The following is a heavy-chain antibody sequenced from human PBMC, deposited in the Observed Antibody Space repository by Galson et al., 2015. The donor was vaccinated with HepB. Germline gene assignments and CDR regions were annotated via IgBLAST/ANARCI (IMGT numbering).Heavy chain of an antibody. CDR1: GFHFSGYA. Sequence: SLRLSCAASGFHFSGYALNWVRQAPGKGLEWVAVIAYDGDNKYYADSVKGRFTISRDNSNNAMYLQMNSLRPEDTAVYYCARDSRGGGLCSDITCHSVFDLWGQGTLVTVSS. J-gene: IGHJ4*02. CDR3: ARDSRGGGLCSDITCHSVFDL. V-gene: IGHV3-30-3*01. CDR2: IAYDGDNK. D-gene: IGHD2-15*01.